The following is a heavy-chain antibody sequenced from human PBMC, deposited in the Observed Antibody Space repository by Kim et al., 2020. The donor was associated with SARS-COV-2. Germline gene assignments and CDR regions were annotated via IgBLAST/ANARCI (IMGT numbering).Heavy chain of an antibody. CDR2: ISYDGSNK. J-gene: IGHJ4*02. V-gene: IGHV3-30*18. CDR1: GFTFSSYG. Sequence: GGSLRLSCAASGFTFSSYGMHWVRQAPGKGLEWVAVISYDGSNKYYADSVKGRFTISRDNSKNTLYLQMNSLRAEGTSVYYCAKDSGWGGAVADPPEGFDYWGQGTLVTVSS. CDR3: AKDSGWGGAVADPPEGFDY. D-gene: IGHD6-19*01.